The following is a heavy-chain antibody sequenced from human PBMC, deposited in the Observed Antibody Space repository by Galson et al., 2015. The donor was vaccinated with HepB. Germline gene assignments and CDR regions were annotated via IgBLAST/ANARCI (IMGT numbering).Heavy chain of an antibody. D-gene: IGHD1-26*01. Sequence: ETLSLTCTVSGGSISSYYWSWIRQPPGKGLEWVGYIYYSGSTNYNPSLKIRFTISVDTSKNQFSLRLRSVTAADTAVYYCARQGLVGDSAFDYWGQGTLVTVSS. CDR1: GGSISSYY. J-gene: IGHJ4*02. V-gene: IGHV4-59*08. CDR3: ARQGLVGDSAFDY. CDR2: IYYSGST.